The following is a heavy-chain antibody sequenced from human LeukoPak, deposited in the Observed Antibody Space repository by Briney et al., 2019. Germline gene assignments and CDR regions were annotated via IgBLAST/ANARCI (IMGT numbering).Heavy chain of an antibody. CDR1: GGTFSSYA. CDR3: AREFSGRYKGAFDI. CDR2: IIPIFGTA. D-gene: IGHD1-1*01. Sequence: GASVKVSCKASGGTFSSYAISWVRQAPGQGLEWMGGIIPIFGTANYAQKFQGRVTITTDESTSTAYMELSSLRSEDTAVYYCAREFSGRYKGAFDIWGQGTMVTVSS. V-gene: IGHV1-69*05. J-gene: IGHJ3*02.